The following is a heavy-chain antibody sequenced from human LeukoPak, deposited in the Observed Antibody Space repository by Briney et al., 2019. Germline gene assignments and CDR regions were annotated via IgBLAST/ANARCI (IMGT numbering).Heavy chain of an antibody. Sequence: GGSLRLSCAASGFTFSSYSMNWVRQAPGKGLEWVSSISSSSSYIYYADSVKGRFTISRDNAKNSLYLQMNSLRAEDTAVYYCTITMVRGVIGAFDIGGQGTMVTVS. CDR3: TITMVRGVIGAFDI. CDR2: ISSSSSYI. J-gene: IGHJ3*02. CDR1: GFTFSSYS. V-gene: IGHV3-21*01. D-gene: IGHD3-10*01.